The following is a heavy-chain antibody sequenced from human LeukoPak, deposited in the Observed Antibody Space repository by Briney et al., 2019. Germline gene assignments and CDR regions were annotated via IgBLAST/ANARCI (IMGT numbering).Heavy chain of an antibody. CDR3: SRRGAVTYGFDI. J-gene: IGHJ3*02. CDR2: ISTSSIYI. D-gene: IGHD4-17*01. CDR1: GFTFSSYT. Sequence: GGSLRLSCAASGFTFSSYTMNWVRQAPGKGLEWVSSISTSSIYIYYADSVKGRFTISRDNAKNTLYLQMNSLRAEDTAVYYCSRRGAVTYGFDIWGQGTMVTVSS. V-gene: IGHV3-21*01.